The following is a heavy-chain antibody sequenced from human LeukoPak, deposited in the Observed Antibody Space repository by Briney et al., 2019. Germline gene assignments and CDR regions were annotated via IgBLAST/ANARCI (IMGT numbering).Heavy chain of an antibody. CDR1: GFTFSSYA. CDR2: ISGSGGST. CDR3: AKDRASYYYDSSGPV. V-gene: IGHV3-23*01. Sequence: RGSLRLSCAASGFTFSSYAMSWVRQAPGKGLEWVPAISGSGGSTYYADSVKGRFTISRDNSKNTLYLQMNSLRAEDTAVYYCAKDRASYYYDSSGPVWGQGTLVTVSS. J-gene: IGHJ4*02. D-gene: IGHD3-22*01.